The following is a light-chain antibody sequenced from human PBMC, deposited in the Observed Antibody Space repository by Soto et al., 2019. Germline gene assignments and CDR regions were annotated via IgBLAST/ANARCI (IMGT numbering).Light chain of an antibody. J-gene: IGKJ2*01. CDR1: QSIGSW. CDR2: KAT. CDR3: QHYHDFQYT. V-gene: IGKV1-5*03. Sequence: DIQMTQSPSTLSASVGDGVTITCRASQSIGSWLAWYQQKPGKAPKLLIYKATNLQSGVPSRFSGSGSGTDFSITISSLQPVDSATYFCQHYHDFQYTFGPGTKLEI.